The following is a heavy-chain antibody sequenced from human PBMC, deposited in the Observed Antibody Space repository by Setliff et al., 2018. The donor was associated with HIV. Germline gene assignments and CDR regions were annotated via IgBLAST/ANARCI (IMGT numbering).Heavy chain of an antibody. CDR3: ARDRDYGGNRDAFDI. V-gene: IGHV4-38-2*02. CDR1: GYSINSAYY. Sequence: SETLSLTCTVSGYSINSAYYWGWIRQPPGKGLEWIGYIYYIGSTFYNPSLKSRVTISVDTSKNQFSLKLSSVTAADTALYYCARDRDYGGNRDAFDIWGQGIMVTVSS. CDR2: IYYIGST. J-gene: IGHJ3*02. D-gene: IGHD4-17*01.